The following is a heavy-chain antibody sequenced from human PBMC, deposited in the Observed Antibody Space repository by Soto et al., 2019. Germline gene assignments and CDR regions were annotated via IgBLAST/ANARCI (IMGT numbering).Heavy chain of an antibody. CDR3: ASRRYFDWLNPPNWFDP. D-gene: IGHD3-9*01. J-gene: IGHJ5*02. Sequence: GGSLRLSCAASGFPFDDYGVSWVRQAPVKGLEWVSAISGGGGSTYYADSVKGRFTISRDNSKNSLYLQMNRLRAEDTAVYYCASRRYFDWLNPPNWFDPWGQGTLVTVSS. V-gene: IGHV3-23*01. CDR2: ISGGGGST. CDR1: GFPFDDYG.